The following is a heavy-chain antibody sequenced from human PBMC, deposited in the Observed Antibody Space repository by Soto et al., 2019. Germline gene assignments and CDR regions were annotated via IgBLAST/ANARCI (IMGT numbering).Heavy chain of an antibody. V-gene: IGHV3-23*01. CDR3: AKVTKRAAVGRYEYYKYGMDV. D-gene: IGHD6-13*01. CDR1: GFAFSTYA. CDR2: ISGSGGSS. J-gene: IGHJ6*02. Sequence: GGSLRLSCAASGFAFSTYAMTWVRQAPGKGLEWGSVISGSGGSSYYADSVKGRFTISRDNSKNTLFLQMNGLRAEDTAVYYCAKVTKRAAVGRYEYYKYGMDVWGQGTTVTVSS.